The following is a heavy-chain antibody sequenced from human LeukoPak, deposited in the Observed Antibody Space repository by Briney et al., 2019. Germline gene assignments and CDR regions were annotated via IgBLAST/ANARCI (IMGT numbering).Heavy chain of an antibody. V-gene: IGHV3-30-3*01. J-gene: IGHJ4*02. CDR2: ISYDGSNK. CDR1: GFTFSSYA. D-gene: IGHD2-2*01. Sequence: PGGSLRLSCAASGFTFSSYAMHWVRQAPGKELEWVAVISYDGSNKYYADSVKGRFTISRDNSKNTLYLQMNSLRAEDTAVYYCARVGKVGYCSSTSCWKRDYFDYWGQGTLVTVSS. CDR3: ARVGKVGYCSSTSCWKRDYFDY.